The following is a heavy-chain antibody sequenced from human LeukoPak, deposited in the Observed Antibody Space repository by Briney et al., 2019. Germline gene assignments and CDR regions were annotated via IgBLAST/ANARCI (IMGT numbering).Heavy chain of an antibody. J-gene: IGHJ4*02. CDR3: AKDHGVLESY. CDR1: GFTFSSYG. D-gene: IGHD3-10*01. Sequence: PGGSLRLSCAASGFTFSSYGMHWVRQAPGKGLEWVAFIRYDGSNKYYADSVKGRITISRDNSKNTLYLQMNSLRAEDTAVYYCAKDHGVLESYWGQGTLVTVSS. V-gene: IGHV3-30*02. CDR2: IRYDGSNK.